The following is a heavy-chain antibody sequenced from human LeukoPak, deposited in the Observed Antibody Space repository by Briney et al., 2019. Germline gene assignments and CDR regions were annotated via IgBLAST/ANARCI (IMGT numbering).Heavy chain of an antibody. CDR3: AKVSXSQFSF. Sequence: PSETLSLTCTVSGGSISGYYWSWIRQPPGKALEWIGYIYYSGSTNYNPSLKSRVTISADTSKNQFSLKLSSVTAADTAVYYCAKVSXSQFSFWGQGTLVTVSS. J-gene: IGHJ4*02. CDR1: GGSISGYY. CDR2: IYYSGST. D-gene: IGHD1-26*01. V-gene: IGHV4-59*01.